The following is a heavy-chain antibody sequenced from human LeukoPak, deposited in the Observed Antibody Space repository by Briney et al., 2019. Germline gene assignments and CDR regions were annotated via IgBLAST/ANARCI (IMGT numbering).Heavy chain of an antibody. V-gene: IGHV4-59*01. Sequence: SETLSLTCTVSGGSINNYYWTWIRQPPGKGLEWIGYIDHSGYTNYNPSLKSRVTISVDTSKNQFSLKLKSATAADTAVYYCARDIASASGKFYFDYWGQGTQVTVSS. CDR2: IDHSGYT. CDR1: GGSINNYY. J-gene: IGHJ4*02. CDR3: ARDIASASGKFYFDY. D-gene: IGHD3-10*01.